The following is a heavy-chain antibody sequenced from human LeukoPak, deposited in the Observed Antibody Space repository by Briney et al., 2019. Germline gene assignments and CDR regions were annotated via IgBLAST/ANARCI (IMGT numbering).Heavy chain of an antibody. Sequence: PGGSLRLSCAASGFTFSSYGMHWVRQAPGKGLEWVAVISYDGSNKYYADSVKGRFTISRDNSKNTLYLQMNSLRAEDTAVYYCAKVGVTMIVVGTGGFFDYWGQGPPVAVSS. J-gene: IGHJ4*02. CDR3: AKVGVTMIVVGTGGFFDY. D-gene: IGHD3-22*01. V-gene: IGHV3-30*18. CDR1: GFTFSSYG. CDR2: ISYDGSNK.